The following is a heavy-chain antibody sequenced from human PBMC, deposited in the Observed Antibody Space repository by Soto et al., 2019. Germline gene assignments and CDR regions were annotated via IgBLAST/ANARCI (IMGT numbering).Heavy chain of an antibody. J-gene: IGHJ5*02. CDR2: ISGSGGST. CDR1: GFTFSSYA. Sequence: GGSLRLSCAASGFTFSSYAMSWVRQAPGKGLEWVSAISGSGGSTYYADSVKGRFTISRDNSKNTLYLQMNSLRAEDTAVYYCAKDNAYYGSGSYWFDPWGQGTLVTVSS. V-gene: IGHV3-23*01. D-gene: IGHD3-10*01. CDR3: AKDNAYYGSGSYWFDP.